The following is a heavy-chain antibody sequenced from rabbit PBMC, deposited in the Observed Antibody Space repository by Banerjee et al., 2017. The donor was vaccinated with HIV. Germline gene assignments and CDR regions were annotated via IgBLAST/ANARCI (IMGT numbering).Heavy chain of an antibody. V-gene: IGHV1S40*01. CDR3: ARDAGTSDFWMIEDTTHYFNL. Sequence: QSLEESGGDLVQPGASLTLTCTASGFSFSSSYYMCWVRQAPGKGLEWIGCIDAGSGSAYYASWVKSRFTISKTSSTTVTLQMTSLTAADTATYFCARDAGTSDFWMIEDTTHYFNLWGQGTLVTVS. CDR1: GFSFSSSYY. CDR2: IDAGSGSA. J-gene: IGHJ4*01. D-gene: IGHD8-1*01.